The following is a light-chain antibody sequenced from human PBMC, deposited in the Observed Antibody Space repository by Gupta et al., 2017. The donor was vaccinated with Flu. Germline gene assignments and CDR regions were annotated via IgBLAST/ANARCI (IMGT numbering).Light chain of an antibody. CDR2: EVT. Sequence: QSALTQPASVSGSPGRSITISCTGTTNDVGAYNYVSWYQQHPGKAPKLIIYEVTNRPSGVSNRFSGSKSGNTASLILSGLQAEDEADYYCSSYVSSGTGVFGGGTKLTVL. CDR1: TNDVGAYNY. J-gene: IGLJ3*02. CDR3: SSYVSSGTGV. V-gene: IGLV2-14*01.